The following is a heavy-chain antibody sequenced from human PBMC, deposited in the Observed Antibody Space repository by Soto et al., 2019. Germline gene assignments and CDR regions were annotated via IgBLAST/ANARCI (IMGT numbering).Heavy chain of an antibody. J-gene: IGHJ4*02. V-gene: IGHV3-7*05. CDR2: IKDDGSHT. Sequence: EAQLVESGGGLVQPGGSLRLSCAASGFTFSRYWMTWVRQAPGKGLEWVANIKDDGSHTYYVDPVRGRLAISGDNAEKSLYLQMNSLRAEDTDVYYCVSPPDSGGSTILNRWGQGTLVTVSS. CDR3: VSPPDSGGSTILNR. CDR1: GFTFSRYW. D-gene: IGHD3-3*01.